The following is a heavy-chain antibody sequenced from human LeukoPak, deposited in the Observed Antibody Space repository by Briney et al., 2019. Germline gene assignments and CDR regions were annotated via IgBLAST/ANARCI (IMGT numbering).Heavy chain of an antibody. CDR2: IYYSGST. D-gene: IGHD6-19*01. CDR3: ARVAGSTNYYFDY. J-gene: IGHJ4*02. V-gene: IGHV4-4*02. Sequence: PSGTLCLTCAVSGGSISSSNWWSWVRQPPGKGLEWIGSIYYSGSTYYNPSLKSRVTISVDTSKNQFSLKLSSVTAADTAVYYCARVAGSTNYYFDYWGQGTLVTVSS. CDR1: GGSISSSNW.